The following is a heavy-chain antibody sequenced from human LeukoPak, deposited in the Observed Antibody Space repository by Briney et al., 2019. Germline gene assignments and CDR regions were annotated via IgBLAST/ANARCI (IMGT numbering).Heavy chain of an antibody. D-gene: IGHD4-23*01. CDR3: ARDGGTGGNTAFDI. V-gene: IGHV3-72*01. Sequence: GGSLRPSCTASGLTLSDHYIDWVRQAPGKGLEWVGRSRNKGNSYTTEYAASVKGRFTISRDDSKNSLFLQMNSLRTEDTAVYFCARDGGTGGNTAFDIWGQGTMVTVSS. CDR1: GLTLSDHY. J-gene: IGHJ3*02. CDR2: SRNKGNSYTT.